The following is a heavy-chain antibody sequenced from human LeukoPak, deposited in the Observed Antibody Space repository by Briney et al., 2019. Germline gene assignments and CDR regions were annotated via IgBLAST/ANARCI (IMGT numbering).Heavy chain of an antibody. Sequence: SETLSLTCAVYGGSFSGYYWSWIRQPPGKGLEWIGEINHSGSTNYNPSLKSRVTISVDTSKNQFSLKLSSVTAADTAVYYCARLKKFGVVIRGAFDIWGQGTMVTVSS. CDR3: ARLKKFGVVIRGAFDI. CDR1: GGSFSGYY. V-gene: IGHV4-34*01. J-gene: IGHJ3*02. D-gene: IGHD3-3*01. CDR2: INHSGST.